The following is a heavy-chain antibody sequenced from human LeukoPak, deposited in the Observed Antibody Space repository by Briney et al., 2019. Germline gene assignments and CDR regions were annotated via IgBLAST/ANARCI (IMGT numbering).Heavy chain of an antibody. CDR3: ASNRAVTTKTGTFDY. D-gene: IGHD4-17*01. V-gene: IGHV4-4*02. CDR2: INHSGST. CDR1: GGSISSSNW. J-gene: IGHJ4*02. Sequence: SETLSLTCAVSGGSISSSNWWSWIRQPPGKGLEWIGEINHSGSTNYNPSLKSRVTISVDTSKNQFSLKLSSVTAADTAVYYCASNRAVTTKTGTFDYWGQGTLVTVSS.